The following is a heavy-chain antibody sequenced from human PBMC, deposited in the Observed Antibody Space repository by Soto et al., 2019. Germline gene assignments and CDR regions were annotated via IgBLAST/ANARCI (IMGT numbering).Heavy chain of an antibody. D-gene: IGHD1-1*01. CDR1: GFTFSGKI. Sequence: EVKLAESGGGLVQPGGSLRLSCVASGFTFSGKIMSWVRQAPGKGLEWVATIWPDETDRRYVDSVKGRFTVSRDNAKSSLYLQMSSLRIEDTAMYYCASLLGSVTTFDYWGQGTLVTVSS. V-gene: IGHV3-7*01. CDR2: IWPDETDR. CDR3: ASLLGSVTTFDY. J-gene: IGHJ4*02.